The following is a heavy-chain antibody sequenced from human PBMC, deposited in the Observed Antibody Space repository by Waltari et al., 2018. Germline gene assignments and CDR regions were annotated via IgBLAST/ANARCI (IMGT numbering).Heavy chain of an antibody. CDR1: GGSISSYY. CDR2: IYYSGST. V-gene: IGHV4-59*01. Sequence: QVQLQESGPGLVKPSETLSLTCTVSGGSISSYYWSWIRQPPGKGLEWIGYIYYSGSTNYNPSLKSRVTISVDTSKNQCSLKLSSVTAADTAVYYCATRGAVAGTAWFDPWGQGTLVTVSS. J-gene: IGHJ5*02. D-gene: IGHD6-19*01. CDR3: ATRGAVAGTAWFDP.